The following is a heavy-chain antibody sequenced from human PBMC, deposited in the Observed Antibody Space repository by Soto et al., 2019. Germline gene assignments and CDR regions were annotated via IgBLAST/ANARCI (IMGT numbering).Heavy chain of an antibody. V-gene: IGHV3-48*02. CDR3: AREPTLKYYDILTGYEKYFDY. D-gene: IGHD3-9*01. CDR2: ISSSSSTI. J-gene: IGHJ4*02. Sequence: PGGSLRLSCAASGFTFSSYSMNWVRQAPGKGLEWVSYISSSSSTIHYADSVKGRFTISRDNAKNSLYLQMNSLRDEDTAVYYCAREPTLKYYDILTGYEKYFDYWGQGTLVTVSS. CDR1: GFTFSSYS.